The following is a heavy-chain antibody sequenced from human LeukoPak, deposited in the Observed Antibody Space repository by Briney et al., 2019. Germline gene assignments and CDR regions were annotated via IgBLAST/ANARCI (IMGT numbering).Heavy chain of an antibody. CDR2: IYYSGST. Sequence: SETLSLTCTVSGGSISSSSYYWGWIRQPPGKGLEWIGSIYYSGSTYYNPSLKSRVTISVDTSKNQFSLKLSSVTAADTAVYYCARPRYYYYMDVWGKGTTATVSS. CDR1: GGSISSSSYY. J-gene: IGHJ6*03. V-gene: IGHV4-39*01. CDR3: ARPRYYYYMDV.